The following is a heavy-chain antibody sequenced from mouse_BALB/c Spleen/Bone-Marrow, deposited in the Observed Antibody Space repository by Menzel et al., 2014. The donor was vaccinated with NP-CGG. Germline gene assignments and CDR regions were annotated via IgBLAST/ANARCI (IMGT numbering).Heavy chain of an antibody. V-gene: IGHV14-3*02. CDR3: ARYYYAMDY. J-gene: IGHJ4*01. CDR1: GFNIKDTY. CDR2: IDPANGNT. Sequence: EVKLMESGAELVKPGASVKLSCTASGFNIKDTYMHWVKQRPEQGLEWIGRIDPANGNTKYDPKFQGKATKTADTSSNTAYLQLSSLTSEDTAVCYCARYYYAMDYWAQGPSVTVSS.